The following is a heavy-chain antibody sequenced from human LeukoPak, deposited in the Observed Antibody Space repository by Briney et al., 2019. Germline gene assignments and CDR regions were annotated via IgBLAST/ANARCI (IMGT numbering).Heavy chain of an antibody. V-gene: IGHV1-69*06. J-gene: IGHJ4*02. CDR1: GGTFSSYA. D-gene: IGHD5-24*01. CDR2: IIPIFGSA. CDR3: ETSTERSLRGDPQPLDY. Sequence: ASVKVSCKASGGTFSSYAISWVRQAPGQGLEWMVGIIPIFGSANYAQKFQGRDTSAANKFTTTAYMELRSLRSEDTAVYSCETSTERSLRGDPQPLDYCGQGTLVTVSS.